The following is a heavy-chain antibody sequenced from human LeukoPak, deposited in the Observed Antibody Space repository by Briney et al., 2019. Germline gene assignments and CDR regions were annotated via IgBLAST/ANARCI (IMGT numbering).Heavy chain of an antibody. CDR3: ARSGSSTSCPRDY. Sequence: ASVKVSCKASGFTFTSYYIHWVRQAPGQGFEWMGIINPSGGSTSYAQKFQGRVNMTRDTSTSTVYMDLSSLRSEDTAVYYCARSGSSTSCPRDYWGQGTLVTVSS. D-gene: IGHD2-2*01. J-gene: IGHJ4*02. V-gene: IGHV1-46*01. CDR2: INPSGGST. CDR1: GFTFTSYY.